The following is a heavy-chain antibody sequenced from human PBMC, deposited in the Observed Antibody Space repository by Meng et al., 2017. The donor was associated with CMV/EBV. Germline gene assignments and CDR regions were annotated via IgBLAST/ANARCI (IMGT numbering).Heavy chain of an antibody. J-gene: IGHJ6*02. Sequence: GESPKISCAASGFTFSSYAMHWVRQAPGKGLEWVAVISYDGSNKYYADSVKGRFTISRDNSKNTLYLQMNSLRAEDTAVYYCARDDFDYYGMDVWGQGTTVTVSS. CDR3: ARDDFDYYGMDV. V-gene: IGHV3-30*04. D-gene: IGHD3/OR15-3a*01. CDR2: ISYDGSNK. CDR1: GFTFSSYA.